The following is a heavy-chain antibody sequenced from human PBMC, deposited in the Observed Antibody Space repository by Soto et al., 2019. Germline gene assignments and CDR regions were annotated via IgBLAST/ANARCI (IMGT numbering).Heavy chain of an antibody. CDR1: GFTFSDYD. CDR3: SGYYSYAFDI. V-gene: IGHV3-11*01. J-gene: IGHJ3*02. D-gene: IGHD3-22*01. Sequence: GGSLRLSCAASGFTFSDYDMSWIRQAPGKGLEWVSYISSSGSTIYYADSVKGRFTISRDNANNSLYLQMNSLRAEDTAVYYCSGYYSYAFDIWGQGTMVTVSS. CDR2: ISSSGSTI.